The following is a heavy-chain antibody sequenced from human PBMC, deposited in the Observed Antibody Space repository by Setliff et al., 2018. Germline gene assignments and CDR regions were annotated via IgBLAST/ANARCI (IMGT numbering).Heavy chain of an antibody. CDR2: VIPLLETT. CDR1: GYTFAHSG. J-gene: IGHJ4*02. D-gene: IGHD3-10*01. V-gene: IGHV1-69*06. CDR3: RLWFGELLRDY. Sequence: GASVKVSCKASGYTFAHSGVTWVRQAPGQGLEWMGGVIPLLETTKYAQKFQGRVTITADKSTSTGYMELSSLRTEDTAVYYCRLWFGELLRDYWGQGTLVTVSS.